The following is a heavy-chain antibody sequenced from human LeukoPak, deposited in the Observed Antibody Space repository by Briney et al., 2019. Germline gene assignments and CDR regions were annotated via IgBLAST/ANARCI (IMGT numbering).Heavy chain of an antibody. CDR2: ISYDGSNK. CDR1: RFTFSSYA. CDR3: ARTAYSRRGYSYGDFDY. D-gene: IGHD5-18*01. J-gene: IGHJ4*02. Sequence: GGSLRLSCAASRFTFSSYAMHWVRQAPGKGLEWGAVISYDGSNKYYAASVKGRFTISRDNSKNTLYLQMNSLRAEDTAVYYCARTAYSRRGYSYGDFDYWGQGTLVTVSS. V-gene: IGHV3-30*04.